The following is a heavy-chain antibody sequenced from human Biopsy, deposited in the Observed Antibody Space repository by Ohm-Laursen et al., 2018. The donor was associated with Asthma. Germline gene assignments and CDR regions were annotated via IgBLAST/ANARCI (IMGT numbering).Heavy chain of an antibody. D-gene: IGHD3-10*01. CDR3: ARAVDYSHYYGIDV. J-gene: IGHJ6*02. CDR2: ISVYNGNT. V-gene: IGHV1-18*01. Sequence: SVRVSCKTSGYTFNSAGITWGRQAPGQRLGWMVGISVYNGNTKVAQKLQDRVTMITDTSTSTAYMELRSLRSDDTAVYFCARAVDYSHYYGIDVWGQGTTVTVS. CDR1: GYTFNSAG.